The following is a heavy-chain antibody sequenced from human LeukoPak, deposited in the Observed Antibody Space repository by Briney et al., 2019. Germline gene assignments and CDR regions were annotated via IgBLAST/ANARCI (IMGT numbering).Heavy chain of an antibody. J-gene: IGHJ4*02. CDR1: GFTFSSYA. CDR3: AKCSGSSCYASGAFDY. V-gene: IGHV3-23*01. Sequence: GGSLRLSCAASGFTFSSYAMSWVRQAPGKGLEWVSGISGSGDATWYADSVKGRFTISRDNSKSTVNLQMNSLRPEDTAVYYCAKCSGSSCYASGAFDYWGQGTPVTVSS. CDR2: ISGSGDAT. D-gene: IGHD2-15*01.